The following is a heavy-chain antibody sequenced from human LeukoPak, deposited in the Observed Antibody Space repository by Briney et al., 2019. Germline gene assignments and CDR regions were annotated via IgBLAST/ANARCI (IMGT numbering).Heavy chain of an antibody. D-gene: IGHD2-2*01. CDR2: IYSGGST. CDR1: GFTVSSNY. V-gene: IGHV3-53*01. CDR3: ARRGYCCSTSCYNEDY. Sequence: GALRLSCAASGFTVSSNYMSWVRQAPGKGLEWVSVIYSGGSTYYADSVKGRFTISRDNSKNTLYLQMNGLRAEDTAVYYCARRGYCCSTSCYNEDYWGQGTLVTVSP. J-gene: IGHJ4*02.